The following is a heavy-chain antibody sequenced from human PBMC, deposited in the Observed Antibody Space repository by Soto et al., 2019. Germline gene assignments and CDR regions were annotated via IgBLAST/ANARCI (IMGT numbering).Heavy chain of an antibody. Sequence: EGSLRLSCAASGFTFSSYAMSWVRQAPGKGLEWVSAISGSGGSTYYADSVKGRFTISRDNSKNTLYLQMNSLRAEDTAVYYCAKDLGELLWFGSPLFDYWGQGTLVTVSS. V-gene: IGHV3-23*01. CDR1: GFTFSSYA. CDR2: ISGSGGST. D-gene: IGHD3-10*01. J-gene: IGHJ4*02. CDR3: AKDLGELLWFGSPLFDY.